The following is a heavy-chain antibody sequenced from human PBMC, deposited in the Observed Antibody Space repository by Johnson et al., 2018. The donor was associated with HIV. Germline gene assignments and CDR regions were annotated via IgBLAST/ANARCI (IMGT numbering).Heavy chain of an antibody. CDR2: ISGSGGST. CDR1: GFTFSSYA. CDR3: ARAEAQDSSSRAFDI. Sequence: VQLVESGGGLVQPGGSLRLSCAASGFTFSSYAMSWVRQAPGKGLEWVSAISGSGGSTYYADSVTGRFTISRDNSKNTLYLQMNSLRAEDTAVYDCARAEAQDSSSRAFDIWGQGTMVTVSS. J-gene: IGHJ3*02. V-gene: IGHV3-23*04. D-gene: IGHD2-15*01.